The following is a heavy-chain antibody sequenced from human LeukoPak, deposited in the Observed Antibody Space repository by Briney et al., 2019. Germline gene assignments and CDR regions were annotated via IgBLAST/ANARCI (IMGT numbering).Heavy chain of an antibody. CDR1: GGTFSSYA. D-gene: IGHD3-9*01. Sequence: SVKVSSKASGGTFSSYAISWVRQAPGQGLDWMGRIIPILGIANYAQKFQGRVTITADKSTRTAYMELSSIRCEGTAVHYFARLTKSALDYWGQGALVT. J-gene: IGHJ4*02. CDR2: IIPILGIA. CDR3: ARLTKSALDY. V-gene: IGHV1-69*04.